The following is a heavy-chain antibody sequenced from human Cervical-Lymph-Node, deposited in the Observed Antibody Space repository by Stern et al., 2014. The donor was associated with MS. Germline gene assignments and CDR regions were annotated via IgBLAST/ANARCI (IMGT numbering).Heavy chain of an antibody. Sequence: QVQLVQSGDEVKKPGSSVKVSCKASRDTFSHYALSWVRQAPEHGLEWMGGIIPGLGKTSCAQKCQGRIPISADASTNTLYMELNSLRSEDTAVYYCARDQGDYGSGSEDSWFDPWGQGTLVTVSS. V-gene: IGHV1-69*01. J-gene: IGHJ5*02. CDR1: RDTFSHYA. CDR2: IIPGLGKT. D-gene: IGHD3-10*01. CDR3: ARDQGDYGSGSEDSWFDP.